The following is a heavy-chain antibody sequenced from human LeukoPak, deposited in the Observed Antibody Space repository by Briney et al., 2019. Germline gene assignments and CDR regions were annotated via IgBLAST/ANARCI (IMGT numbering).Heavy chain of an antibody. V-gene: IGHV5-51*01. D-gene: IGHD2-2*01. CDR3: ARTGGRQSTDAFDI. CDR2: IYLGDSET. J-gene: IGHJ3*02. Sequence: GESLKISCKGSGYSFTSYWIAWVRQMPGKGLEWMGIIYLGDSETRYRPSFQGQVTISVDKSISTAYLQWSSLKASDTAMYYCARTGGRQSTDAFDIWGQGTMVTVSS. CDR1: GYSFTSYW.